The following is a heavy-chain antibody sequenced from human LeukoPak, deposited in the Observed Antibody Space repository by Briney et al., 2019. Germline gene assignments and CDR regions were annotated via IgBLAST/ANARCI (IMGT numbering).Heavy chain of an antibody. CDR1: GGSISSGSYY. CDR3: ARDPSSSWSSGWFDP. Sequence: SQTLSLTCTVSGGSISSGSYYWSWIRQPAGKGLEWIGRIYTSGSTNYNPSLKSRVTISVDTSKNHFSLKLTSVTAADTAVYYCARDPSSSWSSGWFDPWGQGTLVTVSS. CDR2: IYTSGST. D-gene: IGHD6-13*01. J-gene: IGHJ5*02. V-gene: IGHV4-61*02.